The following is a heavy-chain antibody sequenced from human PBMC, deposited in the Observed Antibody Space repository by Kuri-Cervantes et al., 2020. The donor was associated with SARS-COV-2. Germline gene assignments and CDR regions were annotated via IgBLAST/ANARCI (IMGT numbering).Heavy chain of an antibody. D-gene: IGHD4-11*01. CDR2: IYYSGST. Sequence: SETLSLTCTVSGGSISSYYWSWIRQPPGKGLEWIGYIYYSGSTNYNPSLKSRVTMSLDTSKNQYSLKLSSVTAADTAVYYCARDTVGGNWFDPWGQGTLVTVSS. J-gene: IGHJ5*02. V-gene: IGHV4-59*12. CDR1: GGSISSYY. CDR3: ARDTVGGNWFDP.